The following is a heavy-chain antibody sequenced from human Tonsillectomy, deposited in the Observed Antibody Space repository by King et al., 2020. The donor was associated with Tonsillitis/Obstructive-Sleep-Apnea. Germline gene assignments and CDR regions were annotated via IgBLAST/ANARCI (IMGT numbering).Heavy chain of an antibody. Sequence: QVQLQESGPGPVKPSETLSLTCTVSGGSISSYHWSWIRPPPGKGLEWIGYIYNSGSTNYNPSLKSRVTISVDTSKNQFSLNLSSVTAADTAVYYCARDMVLEAGGDAFDIWGQGTMVTVSS. CDR3: ARDMVLEAGGDAFDI. CDR2: IYNSGST. J-gene: IGHJ3*02. V-gene: IGHV4-59*01. CDR1: GGSISSYH. D-gene: IGHD2-8*01.